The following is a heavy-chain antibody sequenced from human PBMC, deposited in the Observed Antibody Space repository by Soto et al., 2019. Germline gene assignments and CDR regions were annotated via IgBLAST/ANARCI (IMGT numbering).Heavy chain of an antibody. V-gene: IGHV1-69*04. CDR1: GGTFRSYI. Sequence: SVTVSCEASGGTFRSYIISLVRQAPGQGLEWMGRIIPILGIANYAQKFQGRVTITADKSTSTAYMELSSLRSEDTAVYYCARDLGYYFDYWGQGTLVTVSS. J-gene: IGHJ4*02. CDR2: IIPILGIA. CDR3: ARDLGYYFDY.